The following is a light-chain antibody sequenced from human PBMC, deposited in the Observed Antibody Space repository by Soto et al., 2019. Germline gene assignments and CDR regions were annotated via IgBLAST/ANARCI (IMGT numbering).Light chain of an antibody. Sequence: IVFTQSPATLSLSPGTSASLSCRASQNISNYLLWYQQKPGQAPRLLIYVVSNRATGIPARFSGSGSGTEFSLTISSLQSEDFAVYYCQQYDKWPPIAFGQGTRLEI. J-gene: IGKJ5*01. CDR2: VVS. CDR3: QQYDKWPPIA. CDR1: QNISNY. V-gene: IGKV3D-15*01.